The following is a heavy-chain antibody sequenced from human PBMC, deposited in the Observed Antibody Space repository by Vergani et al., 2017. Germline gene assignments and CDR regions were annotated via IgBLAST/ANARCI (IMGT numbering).Heavy chain of an antibody. J-gene: IGHJ4*02. CDR3: GRVADFYGVGSYYDYFDY. CDR2: MYHSGST. CDR1: GSSMSGYY. D-gene: IGHD3-10*01. V-gene: IGHV4-59*01. Sequence: QVRLQESGPGLVKPSETLSLTCSVSGSSMSGYYWSWIRQPPGKELEWIGYMYHSGSTNYNPSLETRVTISGDTSKNQFSLKLNSVTAADTAVYYCGRVADFYGVGSYYDYFDYWGQGTLVTVSS.